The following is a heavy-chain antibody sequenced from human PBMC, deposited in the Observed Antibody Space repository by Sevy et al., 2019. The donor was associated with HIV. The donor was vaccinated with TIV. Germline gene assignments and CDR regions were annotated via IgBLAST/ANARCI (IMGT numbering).Heavy chain of an antibody. CDR3: AGNRLYVDTAMVRNYYYYGMDV. Sequence: GESLKISCKGSGYSFTSYWIGWVRQMPGKGLEWMGIIYPGDSDTRYSPSFQGQVTISADKSISTAYLQWSSLKASDTAMYYCAGNRLYVDTAMVRNYYYYGMDVWGQGTTVTVSS. J-gene: IGHJ6*02. D-gene: IGHD5-18*01. CDR1: GYSFTSYW. CDR2: IYPGDSDT. V-gene: IGHV5-51*01.